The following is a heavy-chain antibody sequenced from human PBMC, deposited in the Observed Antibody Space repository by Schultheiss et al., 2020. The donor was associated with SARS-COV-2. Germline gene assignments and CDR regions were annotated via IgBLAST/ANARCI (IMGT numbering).Heavy chain of an antibody. V-gene: IGHV4-39*07. D-gene: IGHD1-26*01. CDR1: GGSISTSGYY. CDR3: ARVYGVGASTDWYFDL. CDR2: IYYSGST. J-gene: IGHJ2*01. Sequence: SETLSLTCTVSGGSISTSGYYWGWIRQPPGKGLEWIGSIYYSGSTYYNPSLKSRVTVSVDTSKNQFSLKLSSVTAADTAVYYCARVYGVGASTDWYFDLWGRGTLVTVSS.